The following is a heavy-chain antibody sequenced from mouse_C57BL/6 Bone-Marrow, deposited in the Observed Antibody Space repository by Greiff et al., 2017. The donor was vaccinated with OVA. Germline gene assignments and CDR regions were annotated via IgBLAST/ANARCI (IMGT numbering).Heavy chain of an antibody. CDR3: AIYDGYYSYYAMDY. J-gene: IGHJ4*01. CDR1: GYTFTSYT. CDR2: INPSSGST. D-gene: IGHD2-3*01. V-gene: IGHV1-4*01. Sequence: VQLQQSGAELARPGASVKMSCKASGYTFTSYTMHWVKQRPGQGLEWIGYINPSSGSTKYHQKFKDKATLTADKSSSPAYMQLSSLTSEDSAVYYCAIYDGYYSYYAMDYWGQGTSVTVSS.